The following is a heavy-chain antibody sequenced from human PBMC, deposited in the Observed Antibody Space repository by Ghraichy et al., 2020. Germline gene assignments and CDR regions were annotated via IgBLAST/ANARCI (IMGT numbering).Heavy chain of an antibody. CDR2: IKSKSDGGTT. Sequence: GGSLRLSCAASGFTFSNAWMSWVRQAPGKGLEWVGRIKSKSDGGTTDYGAPVKGRFTISRDDSKTTLFLQMNSLKTEDTAVYYCTTSLFRSGWYHLDHWGQGTLVTVSS. D-gene: IGHD6-19*01. J-gene: IGHJ4*02. CDR3: TTSLFRSGWYHLDH. V-gene: IGHV3-15*01. CDR1: GFTFSNAW.